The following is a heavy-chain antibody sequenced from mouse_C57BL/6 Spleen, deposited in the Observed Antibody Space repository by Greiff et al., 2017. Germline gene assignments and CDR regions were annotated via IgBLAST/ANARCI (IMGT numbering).Heavy chain of an antibody. CDR2: IHPGSGST. Sequence: QVQLQQPGAELVKPGASVKMSCKASGYTFTSYWITWVKQRPGQGLEWIGDIHPGSGSTNYNEKFKSKATLTVDTSSSTAYMQLSSLTSEDSAVYYCARGGYYLYAMDYWGQGTSVTVSS. D-gene: IGHD2-3*01. V-gene: IGHV1-55*01. J-gene: IGHJ4*01. CDR1: GYTFTSYW. CDR3: ARGGYYLYAMDY.